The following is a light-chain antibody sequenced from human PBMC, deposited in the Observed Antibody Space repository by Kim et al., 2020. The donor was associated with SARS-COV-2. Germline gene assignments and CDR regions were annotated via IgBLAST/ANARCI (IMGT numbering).Light chain of an antibody. CDR1: QDISNE. Sequence: ASVGDRVTIPCRASQDISNELGWYQQNPGRAPQRLIHGASSLQSGVPSRFSGSGSGTEFTLTISSLQPEDFATYFCLQHNTYPLTFGQGTRLEIK. J-gene: IGKJ5*01. V-gene: IGKV1-17*01. CDR3: LQHNTYPLT. CDR2: GAS.